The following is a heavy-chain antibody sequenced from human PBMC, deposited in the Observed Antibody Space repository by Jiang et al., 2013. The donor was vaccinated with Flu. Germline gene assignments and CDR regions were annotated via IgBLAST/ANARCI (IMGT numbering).Heavy chain of an antibody. CDR2: INYSGTT. Sequence: PGLVKPSETLSLTCTVSGGSIISSSDYWGWIRQPPGKGLEWVGSINYSGTTYYNPSLKSRVTVSVDTSKNQFSLKLSSVTATDTAVYYCARRAFFSGCYYFDDWGQGTLVTVSS. CDR3: ARRAFFSGCYYFDD. J-gene: IGHJ4*02. V-gene: IGHV4-39*01. CDR1: GGSIISSSDY. D-gene: IGHD5-12*01.